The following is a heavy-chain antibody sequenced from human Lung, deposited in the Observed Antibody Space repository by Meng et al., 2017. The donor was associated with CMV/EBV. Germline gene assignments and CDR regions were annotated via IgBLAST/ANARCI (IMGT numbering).Heavy chain of an antibody. CDR3: ARRKAVAGTQGHYYYGMDV. V-gene: IGHV1-69*05. Sequence: SXXVSXKASGDTFSSYGISWERRAPGQGLEWMGWIIPIFGTANYAQKHQGRVTITTDTFTSTAYMELSSLRSEDTAVYYCARRKAVAGTQGHYYYGMDVWXQGTXVTVSS. J-gene: IGHJ6*02. CDR1: GDTFSSYG. D-gene: IGHD6-19*01. CDR2: IIPIFGTA.